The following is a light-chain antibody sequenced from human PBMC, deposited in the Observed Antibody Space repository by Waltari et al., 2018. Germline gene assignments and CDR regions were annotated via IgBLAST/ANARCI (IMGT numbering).Light chain of an antibody. CDR3: CSYAGTPRVV. Sequence: QSALTQPASVSGSPEKLITLSGTGTNTDIASNDLVSWYQQPPGKAPKVSIFEVNKRPSGVSNRFSGSKSGNTASLTVSGLHPEDEADYYCCSYAGTPRVVFGGGTKLTVL. CDR2: EVN. J-gene: IGLJ2*01. V-gene: IGLV2-23*02. CDR1: NTDIASNDL.